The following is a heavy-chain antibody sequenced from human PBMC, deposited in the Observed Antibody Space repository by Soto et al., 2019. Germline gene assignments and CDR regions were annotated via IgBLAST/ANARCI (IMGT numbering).Heavy chain of an antibody. CDR2: TYYRSKWYN. CDR3: ARGGSCSGGSCYSLDAFDI. Sequence: PSQTLSLTCAISGDSVSSNSAAWNWIRQSPSRGLEWLGRTYYRSKWYNDYAVSVKSRITINPDTSKNQFSLQLNSVTPEDTAVYYCARGGSCSGGSCYSLDAFDIWGQGTMVTVSS. D-gene: IGHD2-15*01. V-gene: IGHV6-1*01. J-gene: IGHJ3*02. CDR1: GDSVSSNSAA.